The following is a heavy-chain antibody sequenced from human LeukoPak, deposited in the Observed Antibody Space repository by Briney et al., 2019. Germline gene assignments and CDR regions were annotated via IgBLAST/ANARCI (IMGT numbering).Heavy chain of an antibody. V-gene: IGHV4-38-2*02. CDR1: GYSITSGYY. CDR2: IYHSGST. Sequence: KASETLSLTCTVSGYSITSGYYWGWIRQPPGKGLEWIGSIYHSGSTYYNPSLKTRVTISVDTSKNQFSLQLSSVTAADTAVYYCAREPRWAGDLGGFDSWGQGPLVTVSS. CDR3: AREPRWAGDLGGFDS. D-gene: IGHD3-16*01. J-gene: IGHJ4*02.